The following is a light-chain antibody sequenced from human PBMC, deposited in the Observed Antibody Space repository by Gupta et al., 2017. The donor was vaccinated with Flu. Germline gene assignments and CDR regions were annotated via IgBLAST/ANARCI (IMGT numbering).Light chain of an antibody. V-gene: IGKV3-15*01. CDR3: QQYDDWPQI. CDR2: GAS. CDR1: QSVSSN. J-gene: IGKJ2*01. Sequence: EIVMTQSPATLSVSPGERATLSCRASQSVSSNLAWYQQKPGQAPRLLIYGASTRATGIPARFSGSGSGTEFTLTISSLQSEDFVVYYCQQYDDWPQIFGQGTKLEIK.